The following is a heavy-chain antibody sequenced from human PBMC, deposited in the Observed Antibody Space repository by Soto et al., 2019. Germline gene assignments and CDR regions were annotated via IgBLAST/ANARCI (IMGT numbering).Heavy chain of an antibody. CDR2: INPNSGGT. D-gene: IGHD6-13*01. CDR1: GYTFTGYY. Sequence: ASVKVSCKASGYTFTGYYMHWVRQAPGQGLEWMGWINPNSGGTNLAQKFQGRVTMTRDTSISTASMELSRVRSDDTAVYYCARGLEPEYSGSWHIDYWGQGTLVTVSA. V-gene: IGHV1-2*02. CDR3: ARGLEPEYSGSWHIDY. J-gene: IGHJ4*02.